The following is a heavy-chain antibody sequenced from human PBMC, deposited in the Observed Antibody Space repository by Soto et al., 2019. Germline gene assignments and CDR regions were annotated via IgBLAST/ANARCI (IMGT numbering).Heavy chain of an antibody. CDR3: ASALRGXX. CDR2: MNPETGXT. CDR1: GYTFTTYD. D-gene: IGHD1-26*01. J-gene: IGHJ1*01. V-gene: IGHV1-8*01. Sequence: QVQVVQSGAEVKKPGASVKVSCKVSGYTFTTYDINWVRQAPGQGLEWMGWMNPETGXTGYXQQXXXXXXXXXXXXXXXXXLXLTNLXFEDXAXXYCASALRGXXWGQXXL.